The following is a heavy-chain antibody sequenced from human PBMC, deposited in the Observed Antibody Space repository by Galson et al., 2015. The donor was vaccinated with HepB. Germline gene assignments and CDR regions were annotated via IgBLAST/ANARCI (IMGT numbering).Heavy chain of an antibody. CDR1: GYTFTSYY. CDR3: ARDPGLLWFRELLSDYYYYYMDV. V-gene: IGHV1-46*03. CDR2: INPSGGST. D-gene: IGHD3-10*01. J-gene: IGHJ6*03. Sequence: SVKVSCKASGYTFTSYYMHWVRQAPGQGLEWMGIINPSGGSTSYAQKFQGRVTMTRDTSTSTVYMELSSLRSEDTAVYYCARDPGLLWFRELLSDYYYYYMDVWGKGTTVTVSS.